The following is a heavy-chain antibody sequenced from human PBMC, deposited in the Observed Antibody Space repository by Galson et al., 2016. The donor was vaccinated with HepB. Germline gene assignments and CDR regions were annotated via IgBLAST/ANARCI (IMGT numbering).Heavy chain of an antibody. CDR2: IWHDGSNK. J-gene: IGHJ4*02. V-gene: IGHV3-33*01. D-gene: IGHD3-9*01. CDR3: AREPVRLDDLLTGPPKNPDY. Sequence: SLRLSCAASEFTFSTYGMHWIRQAPGKGLEWVALIWHDGSNKYYADSVKGRFTISRDHAKNSLYLQMNSLRAEDTAVYYCAREPVRLDDLLTGPPKNPDYWGQGTLVTVSS. CDR1: EFTFSTYG.